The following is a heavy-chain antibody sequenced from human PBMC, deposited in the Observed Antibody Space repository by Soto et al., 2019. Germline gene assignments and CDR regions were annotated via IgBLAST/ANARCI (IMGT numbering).Heavy chain of an antibody. CDR3: ARELSGYPSNFFDS. D-gene: IGHD5-12*01. J-gene: IGHJ4*02. CDR2: IHPGSGGS. CDR1: GYSFTGYY. V-gene: IGHV1-2*02. Sequence: ASLKGSCKASGYSFTGYYMHWVRQAPGQGLDWMGWIHPGSGGSNYAQKFQGRVTMTRDTSINSAYMELTRLRSDDTAVYYCARELSGYPSNFFDSWGQGTLVTVSS.